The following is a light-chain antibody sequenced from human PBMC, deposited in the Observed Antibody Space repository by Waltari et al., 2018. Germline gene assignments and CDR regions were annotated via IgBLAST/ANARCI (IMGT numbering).Light chain of an antibody. Sequence: QSALTQPASVSGSPGQSTTIPCTGTSSDVGSYNYVSRYQQHPGKAPKLIIYDVTNRPSGVSNRFSGSKSGNTASLTISGLQAEDEADYYCSSYMDTTTLELFGGGTSLTVL. CDR1: SSDVGSYNY. CDR2: DVT. J-gene: IGLJ2*01. V-gene: IGLV2-14*03. CDR3: SSYMDTTTLEL.